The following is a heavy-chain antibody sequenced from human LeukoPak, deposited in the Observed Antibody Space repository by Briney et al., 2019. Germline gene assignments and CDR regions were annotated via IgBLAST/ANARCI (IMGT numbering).Heavy chain of an antibody. CDR1: GYSFTSYW. V-gene: IGHV5-51*01. J-gene: IGHJ3*01. CDR2: IYPGDSDT. Sequence: GESLKISCKGSGYSFTSYWIGWVRQMPGKGLEWMGIIYPGDSDTRYSPSFQGQVTISADKSISTAYLQWSSLKASDTAMYYCARRMAYNYELSTGGAFDLWGQGTMVTVS. D-gene: IGHD3-9*01. CDR3: ARRMAYNYELSTGGAFDL.